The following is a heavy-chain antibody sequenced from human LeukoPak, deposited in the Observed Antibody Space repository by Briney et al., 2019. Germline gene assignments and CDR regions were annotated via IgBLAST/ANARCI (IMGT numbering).Heavy chain of an antibody. J-gene: IGHJ5*02. V-gene: IGHV1-69*05. CDR3: ARSGGPSHRDTAMPYEGFDP. CDR1: GGTFSSYA. D-gene: IGHD5-18*01. Sequence: ASVKVSCKASGGTFSSYAISWVRQAPGQGLEWRGRIIPIFGTANYAQKFQGRVTITTDESTSTAYMELSSLRSEDTAVYYCARSGGPSHRDTAMPYEGFDPWGQGTLVTVSS. CDR2: IIPIFGTA.